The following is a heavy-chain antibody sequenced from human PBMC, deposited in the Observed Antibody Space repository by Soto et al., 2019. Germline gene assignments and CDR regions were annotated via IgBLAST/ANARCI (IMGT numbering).Heavy chain of an antibody. CDR1: RFTFSSYC. Sequence: SLRLSCAASRFTFSSYCMHWFRQAPGKGLEWVRVMWYHGRDIFYTESVKGRFTISRDNSKNIMCLQMNSLRDDATAVYYCARDQGGQSGNFIFDHWGQGALVTVSS. J-gene: IGHJ4*02. V-gene: IGHV3-33*08. CDR2: MWYHGRDI. D-gene: IGHD1-26*01. CDR3: ARDQGGQSGNFIFDH.